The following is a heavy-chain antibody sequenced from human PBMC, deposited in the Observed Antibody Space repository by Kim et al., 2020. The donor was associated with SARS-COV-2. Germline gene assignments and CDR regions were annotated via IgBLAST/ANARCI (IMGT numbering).Heavy chain of an antibody. V-gene: IGHV3-21*01. CDR3: ARDRTQVIRAFDI. D-gene: IGHD2-21*01. Sequence: YADSVKGRFTISRDNAKNSLYLQMNSLRAEDTAVYYCARDRTQVIRAFDIWGQGTMVTVSS. J-gene: IGHJ3*02.